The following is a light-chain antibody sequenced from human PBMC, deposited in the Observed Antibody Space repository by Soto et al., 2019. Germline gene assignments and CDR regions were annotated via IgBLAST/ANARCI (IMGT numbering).Light chain of an antibody. CDR3: QQYERYSPLT. J-gene: IGKJ4*01. V-gene: IGKV1-5*01. CDR2: DAY. CDR1: QSIRSW. Sequence: IQMIQHPSIMSASVGARVTITCRASQSIRSWLAWYQQTPGKAHKLLSYDAYSLESGFPSRFSGRRSGTEFTLTIAGLQPEDFATYYCQQYERYSPLTVGGGTKVDIK.